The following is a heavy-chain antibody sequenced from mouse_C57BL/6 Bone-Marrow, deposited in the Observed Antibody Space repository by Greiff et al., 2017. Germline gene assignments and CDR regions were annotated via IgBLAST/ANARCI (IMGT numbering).Heavy chain of an antibody. CDR2: IDPETGGT. V-gene: IGHV1-15*01. Sequence: QVQLKESGAELVRPGASVTLSCKASGYTFTDYEMHWVKQTPVHGLEWIGAIDPETGGTAYNQKFKGKAILTADKSSSTAYMELRSLTSEDSAVYYCTSRWLSDYWGQGTTLTVSS. CDR1: GYTFTDYE. CDR3: TSRWLSDY. D-gene: IGHD2-3*01. J-gene: IGHJ2*01.